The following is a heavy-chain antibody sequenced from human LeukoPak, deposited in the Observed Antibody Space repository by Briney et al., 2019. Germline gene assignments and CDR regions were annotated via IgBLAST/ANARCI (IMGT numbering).Heavy chain of an antibody. CDR3: ARRIVVVTTGPHFDY. CDR1: GGTFTSYG. J-gene: IGHJ4*02. CDR2: ISAYNGNT. D-gene: IGHD3-22*01. Sequence: ASVKVSCKASGGTFTSYGISWVRQAPGQGLEWMGWISAYNGNTNYAQKLQGRVTMTTDTSTSTAYMELRSLRSDDTAVYYCARRIVVVTTGPHFDYWGQGTLVTVSS. V-gene: IGHV1-18*01.